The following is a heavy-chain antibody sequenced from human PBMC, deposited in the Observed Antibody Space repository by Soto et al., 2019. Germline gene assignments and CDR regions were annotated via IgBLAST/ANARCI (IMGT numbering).Heavy chain of an antibody. Sequence: WWSLRLSCSASGFTFSSYAMHWFRQAPGKGLEWVAVISYDGSNKYYADSVKGRFTISRDNSKNTLYLQMNSLRAEDTAVYYCARGGAVTAPQAYWGQGTLVTVSS. CDR2: ISYDGSNK. CDR1: GFTFSSYA. CDR3: ARGGAVTAPQAY. J-gene: IGHJ4*02. D-gene: IGHD4-17*01. V-gene: IGHV3-30-3*01.